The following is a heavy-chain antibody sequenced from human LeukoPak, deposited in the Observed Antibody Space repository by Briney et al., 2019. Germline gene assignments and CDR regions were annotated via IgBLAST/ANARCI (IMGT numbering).Heavy chain of an antibody. Sequence: QPGRSLRLSCAASGFTFSSYAMHWVRQAPGKGLEWVAVISYDGSNKYYADSVKGRFTISRDNSRNTLYLQVNSLRAEDTAVYYCARGPFLISPLGYWGQGTLVTVSS. CDR3: ARGPFLISPLGY. CDR2: ISYDGSNK. V-gene: IGHV3-30-3*01. CDR1: GFTFSSYA. J-gene: IGHJ4*02. D-gene: IGHD2-21*01.